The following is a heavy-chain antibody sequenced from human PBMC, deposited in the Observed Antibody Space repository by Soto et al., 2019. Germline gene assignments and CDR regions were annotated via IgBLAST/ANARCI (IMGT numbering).Heavy chain of an antibody. D-gene: IGHD3-10*01. CDR3: AKDFSAMVRGVIEDYYYYYGMDV. Sequence: GGSLRLSCAASGFTFSSYGMHWVRQAPGKGLEWVAVISYDGSNKYYADSVKGRFTISRDNSKNTLYLQMNSLRAEDTAVYYCAKDFSAMVRGVIEDYYYYYGMDVWSQGTTVTVSS. CDR2: ISYDGSNK. V-gene: IGHV3-30*18. J-gene: IGHJ6*02. CDR1: GFTFSSYG.